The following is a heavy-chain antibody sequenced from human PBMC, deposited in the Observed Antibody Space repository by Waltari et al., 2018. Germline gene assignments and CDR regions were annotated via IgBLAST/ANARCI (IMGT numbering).Heavy chain of an antibody. V-gene: IGHV3-66*01. CDR1: GFTVTTNH. CDR2: IYSGGSI. Sequence: EVQLVESGGGLVQPGGSLTLSCTASGFTVTTNHVSWVRQAPGKGLEWVAIIYSGGSIYYADSVKGRFIISRYNANNKVYFQMDGLRVEHTAVYYCARGPRYCGTTSCYSPHYRGQGTLVSVSS. J-gene: IGHJ4*02. D-gene: IGHD2-2*01. CDR3: ARGPRYCGTTSCYSPHY.